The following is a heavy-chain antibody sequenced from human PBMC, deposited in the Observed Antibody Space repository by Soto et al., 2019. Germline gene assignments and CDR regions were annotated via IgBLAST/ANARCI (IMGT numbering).Heavy chain of an antibody. V-gene: IGHV4-34*01. D-gene: IGHD6-19*01. J-gene: IGHJ6*02. CDR2: INHSGST. CDR3: ARDPTGGEVAGTNYYYGMDV. CDR1: GGSFSGYY. Sequence: PSETLSLTCAVYGGSFSGYYWSWIRQPPGKGLEWIGEINHSGSTNYNPSLKSRVTISVDTSKNQFSLKLSSVTAADTAVYYCARDPTGGEVAGTNYYYGMDVWGQGTTVTVSS.